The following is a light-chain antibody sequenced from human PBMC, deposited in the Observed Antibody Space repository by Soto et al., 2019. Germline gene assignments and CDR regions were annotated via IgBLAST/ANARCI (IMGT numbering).Light chain of an antibody. Sequence: DIQMTQSPSSLSASVGDRVTITCQASQSISTYLNWYQQKPGKAPKVLIYAASIFQSGVPSRFIGRGAWTDFTPPIISLQPEDFATYYYQQRYSTPYTFGQGTTLEIK. CDR2: AAS. CDR3: QQRYSTPYT. V-gene: IGKV1-39*01. CDR1: QSISTY. J-gene: IGKJ2*01.